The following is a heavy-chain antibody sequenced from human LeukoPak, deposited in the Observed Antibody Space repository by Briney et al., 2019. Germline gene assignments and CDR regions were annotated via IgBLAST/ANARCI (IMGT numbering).Heavy chain of an antibody. J-gene: IGHJ4*02. V-gene: IGHV3-30*01. CDR1: GFTFSSYA. CDR2: ISYDGGNT. D-gene: IGHD3-10*01. Sequence: QSGGSLRLSCAASGFTFSSYAMHWVRQAPGKGLEWVAVISYDGGNTYYADSVKGRFTISRDNSKNTLYLQLNSLRAEDTAVYYCARDSTYYYGSGSSGPHYFDYWGQGTLVTVSS. CDR3: ARDSTYYYGSGSSGPHYFDY.